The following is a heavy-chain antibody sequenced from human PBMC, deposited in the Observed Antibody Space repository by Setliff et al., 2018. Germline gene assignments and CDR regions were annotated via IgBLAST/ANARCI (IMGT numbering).Heavy chain of an antibody. J-gene: IGHJ3*02. D-gene: IGHD4-17*01. V-gene: IGHV4-59*01. Sequence: SETLSLTCTVSGGSISSYYWSWIRQPQGKGMEWIWCIYNSGSTNYNPSLKSRVTISVDTSRNQISLTLSSVTAADTAVYYCSRPPGVDYSFDIWGQGTMVTVSS. CDR3: SRPPGVDYSFDI. CDR1: GGSISSYY. CDR2: IYNSGST.